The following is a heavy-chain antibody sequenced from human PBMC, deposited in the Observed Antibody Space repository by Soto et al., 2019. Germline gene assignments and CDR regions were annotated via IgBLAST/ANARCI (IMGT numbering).Heavy chain of an antibody. CDR1: GFTFSSYG. CDR3: ARGTATDGLDS. J-gene: IGHJ5*01. CDR2: IWYDGRNE. Sequence: GGSLRLSCVASGFTFSSYGMHWVRQAPGKGLEWVAFIWYDGRNENYTDSVKGRFSISRDNSKNTLFLQMNSLRVDDTAVYYCARGTATDGLDSWGQGTLVTVSS. D-gene: IGHD2-21*02. V-gene: IGHV3-33*01.